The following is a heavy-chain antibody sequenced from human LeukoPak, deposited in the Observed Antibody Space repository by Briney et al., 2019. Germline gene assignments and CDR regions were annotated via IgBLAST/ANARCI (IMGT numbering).Heavy chain of an antibody. Sequence: GESLRLSCAASGFTFSSYWMSWVRQAPGKGLEWVANIKQDGSEKYYVDSVKGRFTISRDNAKNSLYLQMNSLRAEDTAVYYCAREGLGSGSYYGETPEGDAFDIWGQGTMVTVSS. J-gene: IGHJ3*02. CDR1: GFTFSSYW. D-gene: IGHD3-10*01. CDR3: AREGLGSGSYYGETPEGDAFDI. V-gene: IGHV3-7*01. CDR2: IKQDGSEK.